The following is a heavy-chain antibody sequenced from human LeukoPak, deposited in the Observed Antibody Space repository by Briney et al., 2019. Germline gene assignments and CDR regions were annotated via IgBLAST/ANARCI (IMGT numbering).Heavy chain of an antibody. J-gene: IGHJ4*02. CDR3: VRAYCSSTSCPNHFDL. CDR1: GGSISRYY. V-gene: IGHV4-4*07. CDR2: IYSSGST. D-gene: IGHD2-2*01. Sequence: SETLSLTCTVSGGSISRYYWIWIRQPAGKGLEYIGRIYSSGSTNYNPSLKSRVTMSVDTSKNQFSLKLSSVTAADTAMYYCVRAYCSSTSCPNHFDLWGQGTLVTVSS.